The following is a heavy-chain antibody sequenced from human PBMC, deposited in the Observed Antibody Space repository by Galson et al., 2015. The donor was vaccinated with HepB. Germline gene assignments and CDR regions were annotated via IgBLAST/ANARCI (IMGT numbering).Heavy chain of an antibody. CDR1: GFSLSTSGMC. CDR2: IDWDDDK. J-gene: IGHJ4*02. D-gene: IGHD2-21*01. V-gene: IGHV2-70*01. Sequence: PALVKPTQTLTLTCTFSGFSLSTSGMCVSWIRQPPGKALEWLALIDWDDDKYYSTSLETRLTISKDTSKNQVVLTMTNMDPVDTATYYCARIPTSVRGKPFVDWGQGTLVTVSS. CDR3: ARIPTSVRGKPFVD.